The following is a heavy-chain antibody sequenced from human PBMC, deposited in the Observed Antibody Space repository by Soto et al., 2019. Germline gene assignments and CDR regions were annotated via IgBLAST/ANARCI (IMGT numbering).Heavy chain of an antibody. CDR1: GFTFSSYS. CDR2: ISSSSSYI. Sequence: GGSLRLSCAASGFTFSSYSMNWVRQAPGKGLEWVSSISSSSSYIYYPDSVKGRFTISRDNAKNSLYLQMNSLRAEDTAVYYCARPLRGVITDDYYYYYGMDVWGQGTTVTVSS. CDR3: ARPLRGVITDDYYYYYGMDV. V-gene: IGHV3-21*01. J-gene: IGHJ6*02. D-gene: IGHD3-10*01.